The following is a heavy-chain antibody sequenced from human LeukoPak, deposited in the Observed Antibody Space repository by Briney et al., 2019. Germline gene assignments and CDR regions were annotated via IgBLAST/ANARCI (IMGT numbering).Heavy chain of an antibody. D-gene: IGHD1-26*01. CDR3: ARENWDLVAVPMDV. J-gene: IGHJ6*04. CDR2: ISSSSSAI. Sequence: GGSLRLSCAASGFSFSTSSMNWVRQAPGKGLEWISYISSSSSAIYYGDSVKGRFTISRDNAKNSLYLQMNSLRAEDTAIYYCARENWDLVAVPMDVWGKGTTVIVSS. V-gene: IGHV3-48*01. CDR1: GFSFSTSS.